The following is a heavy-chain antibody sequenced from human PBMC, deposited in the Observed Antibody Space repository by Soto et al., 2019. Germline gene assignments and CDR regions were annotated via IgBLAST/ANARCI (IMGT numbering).Heavy chain of an antibody. CDR3: ARDTGPSKAWGHDY. CDR2: IYYSGST. D-gene: IGHD3-16*01. V-gene: IGHV4-30-4*01. J-gene: IGHJ4*02. CDR1: GGSSSSGDYY. Sequence: SETLSLTCTVSGGSSSSGDYYWSWIRQPPGKGLEWIGYIYYSGSTYYNPSLKSRVTISVDTSKNQFSLKLSSVTAADTAVYYCARDTGPSKAWGHDYWGQGTLVTVSS.